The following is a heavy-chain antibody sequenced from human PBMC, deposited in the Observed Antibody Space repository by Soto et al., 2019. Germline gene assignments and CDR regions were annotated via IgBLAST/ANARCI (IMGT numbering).Heavy chain of an antibody. D-gene: IGHD1-1*01. CDR1: GGSFSGYY. J-gene: IGHJ4*02. Sequence: SETLSLTCAVFGGSFSGYYWNWIRQPPGKGLEWIGEINHSGSTNYSPSLKSRVTISVDTSKNQFSLKLSSVSAEDTAVYYCAKDSVGTHWDYWGQGTLVTVSS. CDR2: INHSGST. CDR3: AKDSVGTHWDY. V-gene: IGHV4-34*01.